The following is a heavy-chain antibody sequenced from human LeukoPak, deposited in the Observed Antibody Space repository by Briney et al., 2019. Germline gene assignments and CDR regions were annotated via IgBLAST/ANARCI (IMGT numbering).Heavy chain of an antibody. D-gene: IGHD3-22*01. CDR1: GFTFSSYG. V-gene: IGHV3-30*19. J-gene: IGHJ4*02. CDR3: ASGYYDSSGYYYPLDY. CDR2: IWYDGSNK. Sequence: PGGSLRLSCAASGFTFSSYGMHWVRQAPGKGLEWVAVIWYDGSNKYYADSVKGRFTISRDNSKNTLYLQMNSLRAEDTAVYYCASGYYDSSGYYYPLDYWGQGTLVTVSS.